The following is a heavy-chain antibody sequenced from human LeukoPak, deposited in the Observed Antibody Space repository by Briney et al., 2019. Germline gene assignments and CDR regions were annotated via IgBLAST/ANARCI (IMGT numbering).Heavy chain of an antibody. J-gene: IGHJ4*02. CDR3: ARDTYYYDSSGYSDEYYFDY. V-gene: IGHV1-69*13. CDR2: IIPIFGAA. CDR1: GGTFSSYA. Sequence: SVKVSCKASGGTFSSYAISWVRQAPGQGLEWMGGIIPIFGAANYAQKFQGRVTITADESTSTAYMELSSLRSEDTAVYYCARDTYYYDSSGYSDEYYFDYWGQGTLVTVSS. D-gene: IGHD3-22*01.